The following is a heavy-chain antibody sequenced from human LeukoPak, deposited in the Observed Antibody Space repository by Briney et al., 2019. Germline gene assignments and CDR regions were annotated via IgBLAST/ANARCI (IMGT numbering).Heavy chain of an antibody. Sequence: SETLSLTCTVSGGSVSSGSHYWSWIRQPPGKGLEWIGYIYYSGSTNYNPSLKSRVTISVDTSKNQFSLKLSSVTAADTAVYYCAREFSYNWFDPWGQGTLVTVSS. CDR1: GGSVSSGSHY. V-gene: IGHV4-61*01. D-gene: IGHD2-2*01. CDR2: IYYSGST. CDR3: AREFSYNWFDP. J-gene: IGHJ5*02.